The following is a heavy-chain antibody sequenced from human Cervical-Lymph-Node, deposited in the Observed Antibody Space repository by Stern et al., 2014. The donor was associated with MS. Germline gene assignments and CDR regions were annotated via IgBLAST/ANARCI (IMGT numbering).Heavy chain of an antibody. CDR1: GGTFSNLA. CDR2: IIPLFGTI. J-gene: IGHJ4*02. Sequence: VQLVQSGTEVKKPGSSLKVSCKASGGTFSNLAISWLRQTPRQGLEWMGGIIPLFGTIHYAPRFSGRLTITADESTSTSYLHLSSLLSEDSAKYFCARDSNGGNGTFFASWGLGTVVIVSS. D-gene: IGHD4-23*01. CDR3: ARDSNGGNGTFFAS. V-gene: IGHV1-69*01.